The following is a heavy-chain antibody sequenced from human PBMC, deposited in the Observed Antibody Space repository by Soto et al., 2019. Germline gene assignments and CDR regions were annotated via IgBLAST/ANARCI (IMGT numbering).Heavy chain of an antibody. CDR2: ISSSGSTI. D-gene: IGHD4-17*01. Sequence: GGSLRLSCAASGFTCSDDYMSWIRQAPGKGLEWVSYISSSGSTIYYADSVKGRFTISRDNAKNSLYLQMNSLRAEDTAVYYCARDSPDYGGNSGNYYYYGMDVWGQGTTVTVSS. CDR3: ARDSPDYGGNSGNYYYYGMDV. V-gene: IGHV3-11*01. J-gene: IGHJ6*02. CDR1: GFTCSDDY.